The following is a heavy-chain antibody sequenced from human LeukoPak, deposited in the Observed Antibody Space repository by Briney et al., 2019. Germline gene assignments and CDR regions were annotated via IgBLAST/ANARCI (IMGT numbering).Heavy chain of an antibody. CDR1: GYTFTSYG. J-gene: IGHJ6*03. V-gene: IGHV1-18*01. CDR2: ISAYNGNT. D-gene: IGHD3-10*01. Sequence: GASVKVSCKASGYTFTSYGISWVRQAPGQGLEWMGWISAYNGNTNYAQKLQGRVTMTTGTSTSTAYMELRSLRSDDTAVYYCARDPYGSGSYYVYYYYYMDVWGKGTTVTVSS. CDR3: ARDPYGSGSYYVYYYYYMDV.